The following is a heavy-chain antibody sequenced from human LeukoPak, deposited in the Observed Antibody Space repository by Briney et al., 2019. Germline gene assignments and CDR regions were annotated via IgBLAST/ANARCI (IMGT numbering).Heavy chain of an antibody. CDR2: IGSSGTTT. D-gene: IGHD2-2*01. Sequence: GGSLRLSCAAFGFTFSSYSMSWVRQAPGKGLEWVSSIGSSGTTTYYADTVKGRFTISRDNSKNTLYLQMNSLRAEDTAVYYCAKDRPCTTCSPSDYWGQGTLVTVSS. CDR3: AKDRPCTTCSPSDY. J-gene: IGHJ4*02. V-gene: IGHV3-23*01. CDR1: GFTFSSYS.